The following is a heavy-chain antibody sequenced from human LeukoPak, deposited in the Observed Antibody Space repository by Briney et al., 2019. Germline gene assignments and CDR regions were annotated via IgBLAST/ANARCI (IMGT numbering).Heavy chain of an antibody. V-gene: IGHV3-74*01. CDR1: GFAFSSYW. Sequence: PGGSLRLSCATSGFAFSSYWMLWVRQAPGKGLVWVSRISGDGSITTYADSVKGRFTISRDNTKNILYLQMNSVRDEDTATYYCARSQFDYWGQGILVTVSS. CDR2: ISGDGSIT. J-gene: IGHJ4*02. CDR3: ARSQFDY.